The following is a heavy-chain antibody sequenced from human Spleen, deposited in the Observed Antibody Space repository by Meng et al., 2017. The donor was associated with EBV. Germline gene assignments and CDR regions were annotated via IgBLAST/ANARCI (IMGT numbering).Heavy chain of an antibody. CDR2: IIPMYGNT. J-gene: IGHJ5*02. CDR1: GGTFSNYG. Sequence: YRVRSGAGVKKLGSSVKVSCKVSGGTFSNYGLSWVRQAPGQGLESMGGIIPMYGNTNYPQTLQGRVTITADKSTTTVYMELSSLRSDDTAVYYCAREASQSYFSSWFDPWGQGTLVTVSS. CDR3: AREASQSYFSSWFDP. V-gene: IGHV1-69*06. D-gene: IGHD3-10*01.